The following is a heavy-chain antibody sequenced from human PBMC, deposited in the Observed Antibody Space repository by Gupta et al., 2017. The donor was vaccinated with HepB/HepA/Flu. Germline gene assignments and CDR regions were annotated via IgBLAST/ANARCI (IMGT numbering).Heavy chain of an antibody. CDR3: ARASGGDGFAWYFDH. Sequence: EVQPVESGGGLVQLGRSRRLSWAVSVCTVGSNYMGWVRQAPGKGLEWVSVIYSSAATYYADSVKARVTISRDSSKNTRYLHMISRRVEDTALYSCARASGGDGFAWYFDHWGRGTLVTVSS. J-gene: IGHJ2*01. CDR1: VCTVGSNY. CDR2: IYSSAAT. D-gene: IGHD2-21*02. V-gene: IGHV3-66*01.